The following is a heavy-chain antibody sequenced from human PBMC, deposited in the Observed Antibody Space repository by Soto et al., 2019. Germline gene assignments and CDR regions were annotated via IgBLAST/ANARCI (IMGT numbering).Heavy chain of an antibody. Sequence: QVQLVQSGAEVKKPGASVKVSCKASGYTFTSYAMHWVRQAPGQRLEWMGWINAGNGNTKYSQKFQGRVTITRDTSASTAYMELSSLRSEDTAVYYCARDGRGQLWFLSPTYYYYYYGMDVWGQGTTVTVSS. CDR3: ARDGRGQLWFLSPTYYYYYYGMDV. J-gene: IGHJ6*02. D-gene: IGHD5-18*01. CDR1: GYTFTSYA. CDR2: INAGNGNT. V-gene: IGHV1-3*01.